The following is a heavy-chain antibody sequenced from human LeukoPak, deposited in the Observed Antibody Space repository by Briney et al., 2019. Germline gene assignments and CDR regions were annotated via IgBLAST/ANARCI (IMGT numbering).Heavy chain of an antibody. CDR1: GGSTSSSNW. D-gene: IGHD5-12*01. CDR2: IYHSGST. J-gene: IGHJ4*02. Sequence: GTLSLTCAVSGGSTSSSNWWSWVRQPPGKGLEWIGEIYHSGSTNYNPSLKSRVTISVDKSKNQFSLKLSSVTAADTAVYYCARWGGYAYYFDYWGQGTLVTVSS. V-gene: IGHV4-4*02. CDR3: ARWGGYAYYFDY.